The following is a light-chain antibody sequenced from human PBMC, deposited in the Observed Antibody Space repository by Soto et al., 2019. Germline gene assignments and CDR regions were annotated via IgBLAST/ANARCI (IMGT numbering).Light chain of an antibody. CDR3: QQYGNSPPT. J-gene: IGKJ4*01. V-gene: IGKV3-20*01. CDR1: QGLSSNY. Sequence: IVLTQSPGTLSLSPGERATLSCRASQGLSSNYLAWYQQRPGQAPRLLIYGASSRATGIPERFSGSGSATDFPLTISSLEPEDFAVYHCQQYGNSPPTFGGGTKVEI. CDR2: GAS.